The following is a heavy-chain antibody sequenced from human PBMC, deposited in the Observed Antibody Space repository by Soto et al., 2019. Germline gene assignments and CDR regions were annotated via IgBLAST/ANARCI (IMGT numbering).Heavy chain of an antibody. CDR1: GFSFSLYG. CDR2: ISYAGSSR. V-gene: IGHV3-30*18. D-gene: IGHD6-13*01. CDR3: AKEVAAAGDHFYFHGLDV. J-gene: IGHJ6*02. Sequence: HPGGSLRLSCAASGFSFSLYGIHLVRQAPGKGLECVSFISYAGSSRFYADSVKGRFTISRDNSKNTLYLQMNSLRADDTAVYFWAKEVAAAGDHFYFHGLDVWGQGTTVTVSS.